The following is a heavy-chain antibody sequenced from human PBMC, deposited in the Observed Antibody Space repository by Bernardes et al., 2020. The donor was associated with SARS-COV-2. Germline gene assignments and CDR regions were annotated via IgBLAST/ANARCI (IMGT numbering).Heavy chain of an antibody. V-gene: IGHV4-39*01. CDR3: ATYYYDSWGYFDY. D-gene: IGHD3-22*01. J-gene: IGHJ4*02. CDR2: IYYSGST. CDR1: GFSISNSSYY. Sequence: SETLSLTCTVSGFSISNSSYYWGWIRQPPGKGLDWIGSIYYSGSTYYNPSLKSRVTISVDTSKNQFSLKLSSVTAADTAVYYCATYYYDSWGYFDYWGKGTLVTVSS.